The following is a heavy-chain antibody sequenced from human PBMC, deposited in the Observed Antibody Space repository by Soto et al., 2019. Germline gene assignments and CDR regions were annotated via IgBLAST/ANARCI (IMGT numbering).Heavy chain of an antibody. CDR3: ATLSDTAMVNAY. J-gene: IGHJ4*02. Sequence: EVQLLESGGGLVQPGGSLRLSCAASGFTFSSYAMSWVRQAPGKGLEWVSAISGSGGSTYYADSVKGRFTISRDNSKNTLYLQMNSLIAEDTAVYYCATLSDTAMVNAYWGQGTPVTVSS. D-gene: IGHD5-18*01. CDR1: GFTFSSYA. V-gene: IGHV3-23*01. CDR2: ISGSGGST.